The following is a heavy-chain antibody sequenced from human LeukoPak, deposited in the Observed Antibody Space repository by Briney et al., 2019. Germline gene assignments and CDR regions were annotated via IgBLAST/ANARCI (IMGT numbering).Heavy chain of an antibody. Sequence: PGASLQISCAASGFTFSGSAMHWVRQASGKGLEWVGRIRSKANSYPTAYAASVKGRFTISRDDSKNTAYLQMNSLRAEDTAVYYCAKGPFVMATIKEYWFDPWGQGTLVTVSS. CDR3: AKGPFVMATIKEYWFDP. CDR1: GFTFSGSA. D-gene: IGHD5-24*01. V-gene: IGHV3-73*01. CDR2: IRSKANSYPT. J-gene: IGHJ5*02.